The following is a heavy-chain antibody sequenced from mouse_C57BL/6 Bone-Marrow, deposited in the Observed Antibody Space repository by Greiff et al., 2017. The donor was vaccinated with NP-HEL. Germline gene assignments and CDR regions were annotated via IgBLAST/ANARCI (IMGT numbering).Heavy chain of an antibody. J-gene: IGHJ1*03. CDR1: GYTFTSYW. CDR2: IDPSVSYT. Sequence: QVQLQQPGAELVKPGASVKLSCKASGYTFTSYWMQWVKQRPGQGLEWIGEIDPSVSYTNYNQKFKGKATLTVDTSSSTAYMQLSSLTSEDSAVYYCARSLYGSSLWYFDVWGTGTTVTVSS. V-gene: IGHV1-50*01. D-gene: IGHD1-1*01. CDR3: ARSLYGSSLWYFDV.